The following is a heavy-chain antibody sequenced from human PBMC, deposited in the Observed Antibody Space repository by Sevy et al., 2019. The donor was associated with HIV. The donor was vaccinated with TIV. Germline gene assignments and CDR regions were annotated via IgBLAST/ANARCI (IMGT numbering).Heavy chain of an antibody. CDR3: AKTPHPAVTTAYALDV. CDR2: KRYDGSTK. Sequence: GGSLRLSCAASGFTFSGYGMNWVRQAHGKGLEWVAFKRYDGSTKYYEESVQSQFTISRDNSKNTVYLQVNSLGPEDTAVYYCAKTPHPAVTTAYALDVWGQGTTVTVSS. V-gene: IGHV3-30*02. D-gene: IGHD4-17*01. J-gene: IGHJ6*02. CDR1: GFTFSGYG.